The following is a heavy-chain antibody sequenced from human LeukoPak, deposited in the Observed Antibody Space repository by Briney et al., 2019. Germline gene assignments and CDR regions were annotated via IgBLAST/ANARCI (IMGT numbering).Heavy chain of an antibody. CDR3: ARQLRAVGSGYLWLIDY. V-gene: IGHV5-10-1*01. CDR2: IDPSDSYT. CDR1: GSSFTSYW. J-gene: IGHJ4*02. D-gene: IGHD3-22*01. Sequence: GESLKISCKGSGSSFTSYWISWVRQMPGKGREWMGRIDPSDSYTNYSPSFQGHGTISADKSISTAYLQWSSLKASDTAMYYCARQLRAVGSGYLWLIDYWGQGTLVTVSS.